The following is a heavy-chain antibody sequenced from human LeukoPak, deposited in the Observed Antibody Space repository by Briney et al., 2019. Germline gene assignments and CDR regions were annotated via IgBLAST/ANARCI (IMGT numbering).Heavy chain of an antibody. Sequence: GGSLRLSCAASGFTFSGSAMHWVCQASGKGLEWVGRIRSRDNSYATAYAASVKGRFTISRDDSKNTAYLQMNSLKTEDTAVYYYTGQKVGTASIDYWGQGTLVTVSS. CDR2: IRSRDNSYAT. CDR1: GFTFSGSA. J-gene: IGHJ4*02. V-gene: IGHV3-73*01. D-gene: IGHD2-21*02. CDR3: TGQKVGTASIDY.